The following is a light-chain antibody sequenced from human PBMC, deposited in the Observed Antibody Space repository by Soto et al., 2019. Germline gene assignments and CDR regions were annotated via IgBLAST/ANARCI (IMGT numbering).Light chain of an antibody. CDR3: ATWDDSLKAVV. V-gene: IGLV1-44*01. CDR2: TNN. Sequence: QSVLTQPPSASGTPGQKVTIPCSGSYSNIGTNTVNWYQQLPGRAPKILIFTNNQRPSGVPDRFSGSKSDTSASLAISGLQSEDEADYYCATWDDSLKAVVFGGGTKVTVL. J-gene: IGLJ3*02. CDR1: YSNIGTNT.